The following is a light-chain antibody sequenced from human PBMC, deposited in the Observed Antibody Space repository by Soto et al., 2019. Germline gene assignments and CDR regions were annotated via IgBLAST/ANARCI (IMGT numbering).Light chain of an antibody. CDR3: TSYAGSNNYV. CDR1: SSDVGGYNY. J-gene: IGLJ1*01. Sequence: QSALTQPPSASGSPGQSVAISCTGTSSDVGGYNYVSWYQLHPGKAPKLMIYEVNMRPSGVPDRFSGSKSGNTASLTVSGLRDEEDADYYCTSYAGSNNYVFGTGTKVTVL. V-gene: IGLV2-8*01. CDR2: EVN.